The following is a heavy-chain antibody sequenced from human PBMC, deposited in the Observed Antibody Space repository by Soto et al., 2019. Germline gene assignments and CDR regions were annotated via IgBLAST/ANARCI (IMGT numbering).Heavy chain of an antibody. Sequence: SCAASGFTVSSDYMNWVRQAPGKGLEWVSIIYSDGTIDYADSVKGRFTISRDNSKNTVYLQMNSLRVEDTAVYYCARGGARSGFNYWGQGTLVTVSS. CDR1: GFTVSSDY. CDR3: ARGGARSGFNY. J-gene: IGHJ4*02. CDR2: IYSDGTI. V-gene: IGHV3-53*01. D-gene: IGHD2-15*01.